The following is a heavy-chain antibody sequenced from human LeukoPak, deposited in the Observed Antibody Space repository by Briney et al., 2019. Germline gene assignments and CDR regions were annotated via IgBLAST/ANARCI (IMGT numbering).Heavy chain of an antibody. CDR1: GDTFTSYW. CDR3: ARPVEMATSPFDY. Sequence: GESLKISCKGSGDTFTSYWIAWVRQMPGKGLEWMGIIYPDDSDTRYSPSFQGQVTISADKSIATAYLQWSSLKASDTAMYYCARPVEMATSPFDYWGQGTLVTVSS. D-gene: IGHD5-24*01. CDR2: IYPDDSDT. V-gene: IGHV5-51*01. J-gene: IGHJ4*02.